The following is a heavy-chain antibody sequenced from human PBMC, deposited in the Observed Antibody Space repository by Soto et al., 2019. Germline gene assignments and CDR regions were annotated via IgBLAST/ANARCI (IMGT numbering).Heavy chain of an antibody. D-gene: IGHD3-10*01. CDR1: GFTFSNAW. V-gene: IGHV3-15*01. Sequence: PGGSLRLSCAASGFTFSNAWMSWVRQAPGKGLEWVGRIKSKTDGGTTDYAAPVKGRFTISRDDLKNTLYLQMNSLKTEDTAVYYCTTSGGWFGELLEYYYYYYMDVWGKGTTVTVSS. J-gene: IGHJ6*03. CDR2: IKSKTDGGTT. CDR3: TTSGGWFGELLEYYYYYYMDV.